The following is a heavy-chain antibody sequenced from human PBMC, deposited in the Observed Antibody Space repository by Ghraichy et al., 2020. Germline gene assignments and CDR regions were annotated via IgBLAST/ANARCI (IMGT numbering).Heavy chain of an antibody. Sequence: SETLSLTCTVSGGSISLSSYYWGWIRQPPGKGLEWIGSIHYSGTTYYNPSLKSRVTISVDTSKNQLSLKLSSVTAADTALYYCARDLPTKYASGIFDYWGQGTLVTVSS. CDR3: ARDLPTKYASGIFDY. J-gene: IGHJ4*02. CDR1: GGSISLSSYY. V-gene: IGHV4-39*07. CDR2: IHYSGTT. D-gene: IGHD3-10*01.